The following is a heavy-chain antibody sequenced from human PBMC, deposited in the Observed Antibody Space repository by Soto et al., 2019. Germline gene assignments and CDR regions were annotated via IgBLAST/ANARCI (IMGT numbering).Heavy chain of an antibody. J-gene: IGHJ6*03. Sequence: PSETLSLTCTVSGGSISSGSYYWAWIRQPPGKGLQWIGSIYYSGTTYYNSSLKSRVIISVDTSKNQFSPKLSSVTAADTAVYYCARQGGSSSGFYYYYYYMDVWGKGSTVTVSS. CDR2: IYYSGTT. CDR1: GGSISSGSYY. CDR3: ARQGGSSSGFYYYYYYMDV. D-gene: IGHD6-6*01. V-gene: IGHV4-39*01.